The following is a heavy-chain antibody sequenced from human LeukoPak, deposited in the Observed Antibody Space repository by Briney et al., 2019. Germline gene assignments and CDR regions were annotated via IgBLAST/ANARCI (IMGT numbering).Heavy chain of an antibody. CDR1: GFTFSSYD. V-gene: IGHV3-30*18. CDR2: ISYDGSCK. CDR3: AKVVAVAQFDY. D-gene: IGHD6-19*01. J-gene: IGHJ4*02. Sequence: PGRSLRLSCAASGFTFSSYDMHWVRQAPGKGLEWVAVISYDGSCKYSADSVKGRFTISRDNSKNTLYLQMSSLRAEDTAVYYCAKVVAVAQFDYWGQGTLVTVSS.